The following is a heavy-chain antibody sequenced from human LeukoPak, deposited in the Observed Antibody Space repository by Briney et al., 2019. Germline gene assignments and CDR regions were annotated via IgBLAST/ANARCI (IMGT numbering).Heavy chain of an antibody. J-gene: IGHJ4*02. CDR1: GFTFSSYA. CDR3: AKDMSGSSGWPYYFDY. D-gene: IGHD6-19*01. Sequence: GGSLRLSCAASGFTFSSYAMSWVRQAPGKGLEWVSAISGSGGSTYYADSVKGRFTISRDNSKNTLCLQMNSLRAEDTAVYYCAKDMSGSSGWPYYFDYWGQGTLVTVSS. CDR2: ISGSGGST. V-gene: IGHV3-23*01.